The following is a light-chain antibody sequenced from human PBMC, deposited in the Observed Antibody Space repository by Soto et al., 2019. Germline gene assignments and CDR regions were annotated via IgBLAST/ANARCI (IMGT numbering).Light chain of an antibody. Sequence: EIVSTQSPATLSFSPGERATLSCRASQSVSSYLAWYQQKPGQAPRLLIYDASNRATGIPARFSGSGSGTAFTLTISSLEPEDFAVYYCQQRSNWPPWTFGQGPKVAIK. CDR1: QSVSSY. V-gene: IGKV3-11*01. CDR2: DAS. CDR3: QQRSNWPPWT. J-gene: IGKJ1*01.